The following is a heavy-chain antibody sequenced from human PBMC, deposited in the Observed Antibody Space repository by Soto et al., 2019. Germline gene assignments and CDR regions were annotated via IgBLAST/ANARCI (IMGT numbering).Heavy chain of an antibody. Sequence: PGGSLRLSCAASGFTFSSYEMTWVRQAPGKGLEWVSYISSSGSTIYYADSVKDRFTISRDNSKNSLYLQMNSLRAEDTDVYYCESLYRDYYYYGMDVWGQGTTVTVSS. V-gene: IGHV3-48*03. CDR2: ISSSGSTI. CDR1: GFTFSSYE. CDR3: ESLYRDYYYYGMDV. J-gene: IGHJ6*02. D-gene: IGHD1-26*01.